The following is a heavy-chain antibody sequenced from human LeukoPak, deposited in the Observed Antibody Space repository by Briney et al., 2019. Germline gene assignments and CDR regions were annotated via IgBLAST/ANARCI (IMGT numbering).Heavy chain of an antibody. Sequence: GGSLRLSCAASGFTVRSNYMSWVRQASGKGLEWVSVIYSGGSTYYADSVKGRFTISRDNSKNTLYLQMNSLRAEDTAVYYCAREYCSGGSCYVDYWGQGTLVTVSS. J-gene: IGHJ4*02. CDR3: AREYCSGGSCYVDY. CDR2: IYSGGST. CDR1: GFTVRSNY. D-gene: IGHD2-15*01. V-gene: IGHV3-53*01.